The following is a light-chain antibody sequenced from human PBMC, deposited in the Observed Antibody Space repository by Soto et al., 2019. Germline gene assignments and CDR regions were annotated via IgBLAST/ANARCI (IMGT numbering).Light chain of an antibody. V-gene: IGKV3-15*01. Sequence: EIVMTQSPATLSVSPGERATLSCRASQSVSSNLAWYQQKPGQAPRLLIYGASTRATGIPARFSGSGSGTEFTXTISSXQSEDFAVYYCQQYNNWPRRLTFGGGTKVEIK. CDR1: QSVSSN. CDR3: QQYNNWPRRLT. J-gene: IGKJ4*01. CDR2: GAS.